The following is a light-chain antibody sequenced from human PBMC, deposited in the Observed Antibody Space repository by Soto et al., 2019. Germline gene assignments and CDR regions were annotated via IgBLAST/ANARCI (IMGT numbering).Light chain of an antibody. CDR2: DAS. CDR3: QRRSNWPPEVT. J-gene: IGKJ3*01. V-gene: IGKV3-11*01. CDR1: QSVSSS. Sequence: EIVLTQSPDTLSLSPGERATLSCRASQSVSSSLAWYQQKPGQAPRLLIYDASNRDPGIPARFSGSGSGTDFTRTISSLEPKDFAVYYCQRRSNWPPEVTFGPGTKGDIK.